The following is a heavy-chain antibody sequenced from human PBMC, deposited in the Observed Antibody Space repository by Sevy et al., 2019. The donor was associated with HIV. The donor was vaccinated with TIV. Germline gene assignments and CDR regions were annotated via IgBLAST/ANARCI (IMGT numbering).Heavy chain of an antibody. CDR1: GFMFDDYT. CDR2: INWNSDNI. CDR3: AKANERGIALGGMDGLDV. J-gene: IGHJ6*02. V-gene: IGHV3-9*01. Sequence: GGSLRLSCAASGFMFDDYTMHWVRQVPGKGPEWVSSINWNSDNIGYADSVRGRFIISRNNARSSLYLQMNSLRVEDKSLYYSAKANERGIALGGMDGLDVWGQGTTVTVSS. D-gene: IGHD6-19*01.